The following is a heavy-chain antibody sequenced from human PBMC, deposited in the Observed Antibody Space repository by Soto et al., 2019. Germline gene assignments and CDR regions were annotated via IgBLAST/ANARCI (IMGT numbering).Heavy chain of an antibody. D-gene: IGHD3-3*02. CDR1: GFTFSDYT. CDR3: TREASTAHKPLYFYYYMAV. V-gene: IGHV3-21*01. Sequence: EEQLVESGGGLIKPGGSLRLSCVVSGFTFSDYTLNWVRQAPGRGLEWVSSISTTSSDIYYADSVKGRFTISRDNAKNSLYLQMDSLTAADTAVYYCTREASTAHKPLYFYYYMAVWGKGTTVTVSS. CDR2: ISTTSSDI. J-gene: IGHJ6*03.